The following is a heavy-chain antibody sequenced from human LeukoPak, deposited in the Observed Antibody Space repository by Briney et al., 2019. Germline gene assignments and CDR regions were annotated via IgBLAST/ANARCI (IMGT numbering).Heavy chain of an antibody. CDR2: IYPSGST. CDR1: GGSISSGSYY. Sequence: KPSETLSLTCTVSGGSISSGSYYWSWIRQPAGKGLEWIGRIYPSGSTDYNPSLKSRVTISVDTSKNQFSLKLSSVTAADTAVYYCARGLWFGDENPPYFDYWGQGILVTVSS. CDR3: ARGLWFGDENPPYFDY. V-gene: IGHV4-61*02. J-gene: IGHJ4*02. D-gene: IGHD3-10*01.